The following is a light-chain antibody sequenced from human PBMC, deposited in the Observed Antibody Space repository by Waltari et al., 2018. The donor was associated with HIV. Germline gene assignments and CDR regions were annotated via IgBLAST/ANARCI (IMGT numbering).Light chain of an antibody. J-gene: IGLJ1*01. V-gene: IGLV2-11*01. CDR2: DVS. CDR1: SSAVGGYNY. CDR3: CSYAGSDGYV. Sequence: QSALTQPRSVSGSPGQSVTISCTGTSSAVGGYNYVSWYQQHPGKAPKLMICDVSKRPEGVPDRFSGSKSGNTASLTISGLQAEDEADYCCCSYAGSDGYVFGTGTKVTVL.